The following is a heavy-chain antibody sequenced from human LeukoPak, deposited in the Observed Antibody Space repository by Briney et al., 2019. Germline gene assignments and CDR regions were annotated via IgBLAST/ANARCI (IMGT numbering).Heavy chain of an antibody. D-gene: IGHD3-22*01. J-gene: IGHJ3*02. Sequence: GGSLRLSCAASGFTFSRFTMNWVRQAPGKGLEWFSSITSSSSYIYYADSVKGRFTISRDNSKNTLYLQMNRLRAEDMALYYCAKDMGLVAYDSSGWGFAFDIWGQGTMVTVSS. CDR2: ITSSSSYI. CDR1: GFTFSRFT. V-gene: IGHV3-21*04. CDR3: AKDMGLVAYDSSGWGFAFDI.